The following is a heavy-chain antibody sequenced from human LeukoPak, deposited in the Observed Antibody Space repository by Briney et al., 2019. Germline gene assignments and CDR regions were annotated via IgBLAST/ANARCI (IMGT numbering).Heavy chain of an antibody. CDR1: GGSISTNSYY. CDR3: ARGGPLYPESGSYRTTFDY. CDR2: IYYSGST. Sequence: NPSETLSLTCTVSGGSISTNSYYWGWIRQPPGKGLEWIGSIYYSGSTYYNPSLKSRVTISVDTSKNQFSLKLSSVTAADTAVYYCARGGPLYPESGSYRTTFDYWGQGTLVTVSS. J-gene: IGHJ4*02. V-gene: IGHV4-39*07. D-gene: IGHD1-26*01.